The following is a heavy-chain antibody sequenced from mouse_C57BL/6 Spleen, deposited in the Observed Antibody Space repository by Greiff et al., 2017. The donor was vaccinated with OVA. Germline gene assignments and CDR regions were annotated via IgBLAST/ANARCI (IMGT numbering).Heavy chain of an antibody. Sequence: EVQRVESGPELVKPGASVKISCKASGYTFTDYYMNWVKQSHGKSLEWIGDINPNNGGTSYNQKFKGKATLTVDKSSSTAYMELRSLTSEDSAVYYCARIHSSGYYFDYWGQGTTLTVSS. D-gene: IGHD3-2*02. V-gene: IGHV1-26*01. CDR3: ARIHSSGYYFDY. CDR1: GYTFTDYY. J-gene: IGHJ2*01. CDR2: INPNNGGT.